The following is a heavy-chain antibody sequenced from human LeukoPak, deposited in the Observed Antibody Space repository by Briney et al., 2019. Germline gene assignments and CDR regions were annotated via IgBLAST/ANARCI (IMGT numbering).Heavy chain of an antibody. D-gene: IGHD3-16*01. Sequence: GGSLRLSCAASGFTFSSYWMSWVRQAPGKGLEWVANIKRDGSGKYYVDSVKGRFTISRDNAKSSLYLQMNNLRVEDTAVYYCARITWSLGAFDIWGQGTTVTVSS. CDR3: ARITWSLGAFDI. CDR1: GFTFSSYW. J-gene: IGHJ3*02. CDR2: IKRDGSGK. V-gene: IGHV3-7*01.